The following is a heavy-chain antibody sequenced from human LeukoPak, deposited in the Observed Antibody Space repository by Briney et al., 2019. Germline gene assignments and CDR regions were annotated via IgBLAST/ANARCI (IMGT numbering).Heavy chain of an antibody. D-gene: IGHD5-18*01. CDR3: AREEGGYSYGLAGVPDNYYYYGMDV. J-gene: IGHJ6*02. V-gene: IGHV3-30*03. CDR1: GFTFSDFW. Sequence: PGGSLRLSCAASGFTFSDFWMSWVRQAPGKGLEWVAVISYDGSNKYYADSVKGRFTISRDNSKNTLYLQMNSLRAEDTAVYYCAREEGGYSYGLAGVPDNYYYYGMDVWGQGTTVTVSS. CDR2: ISYDGSNK.